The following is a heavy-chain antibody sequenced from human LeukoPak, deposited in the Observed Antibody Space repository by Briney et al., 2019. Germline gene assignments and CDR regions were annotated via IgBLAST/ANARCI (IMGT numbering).Heavy chain of an antibody. CDR1: GYTFTGYY. CDR3: ARDGPKGYCSSNSCASNYYYYYMDV. V-gene: IGHV1-2*02. CDR2: INPNSGGT. J-gene: IGHJ6*03. Sequence: ASVKVSCKASGYTFTGYYMHWVRQAPGQGLEWMGWINPNSGGTNYAQKFQGRVTMTRDTSISTAYMDLSRLRSDDTVVYYCARDGPKGYCSSNSCASNYYYYYMDVWGKGTTVTVSS. D-gene: IGHD2-2*01.